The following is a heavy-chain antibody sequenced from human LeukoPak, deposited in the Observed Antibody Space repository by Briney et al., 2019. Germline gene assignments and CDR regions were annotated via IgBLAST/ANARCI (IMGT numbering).Heavy chain of an antibody. CDR2: IYTSGST. Sequence: SETLSLTCTVSGGSISSYYWSWIRQPAGKGLVWIGRIYTSGSTNYNPSLKSRVTMSVDTSKNQFSLKLSSVTAADTAVYYCARLAIAAHPFDYWGQGTLVTVSS. V-gene: IGHV4-4*07. J-gene: IGHJ4*02. CDR3: ARLAIAAHPFDY. CDR1: GGSISSYY. D-gene: IGHD6-6*01.